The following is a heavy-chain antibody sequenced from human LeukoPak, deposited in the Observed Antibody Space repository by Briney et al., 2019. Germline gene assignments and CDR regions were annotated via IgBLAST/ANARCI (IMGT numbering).Heavy chain of an antibody. Sequence: SETLSLTCTVSGGSISSSSYYWGWIRQPPGTGLEWIGSIYYSGSTYYNPSLKSRVTISVDTSKNQFSLKLSSVTAADTAVYYCARDGTEMATTCFDYWGQGTLVTVSS. CDR3: ARDGTEMATTCFDY. D-gene: IGHD5-24*01. V-gene: IGHV4-39*07. CDR2: IYYSGST. CDR1: GGSISSSSYY. J-gene: IGHJ4*02.